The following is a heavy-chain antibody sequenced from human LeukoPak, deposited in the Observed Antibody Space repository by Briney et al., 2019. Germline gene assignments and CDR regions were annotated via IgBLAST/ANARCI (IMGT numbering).Heavy chain of an antibody. CDR3: ARAQDIVVVPAARLGYNWFDP. J-gene: IGHJ5*02. V-gene: IGHV4-34*01. D-gene: IGHD2-2*01. CDR2: INRSGST. Sequence: SETLSLTCAVYGGSFGGYYWSWIRQPPGKGLEWIGEINRSGSTNYNPSLKSRVTISVDTSKNQFSLKLSSVTAADTAVYYCARAQDIVVVPAARLGYNWFDPWGQGTLVTVSS. CDR1: GGSFGGYY.